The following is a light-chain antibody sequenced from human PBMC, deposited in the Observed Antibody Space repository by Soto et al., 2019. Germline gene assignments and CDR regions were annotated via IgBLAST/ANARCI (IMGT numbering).Light chain of an antibody. V-gene: IGKV1-6*01. Sequence: AIQMTQSPSSLSASVGDRVNITCRASQGIRTDLAWYQQRPGAAPKLLIFASSNLQTGVPSRFRGSGSGTDFTLTISSLLPDDFATYYCLQDYTYPRTCGQGTKVEI. CDR3: LQDYTYPRT. CDR2: ASS. CDR1: QGIRTD. J-gene: IGKJ1*01.